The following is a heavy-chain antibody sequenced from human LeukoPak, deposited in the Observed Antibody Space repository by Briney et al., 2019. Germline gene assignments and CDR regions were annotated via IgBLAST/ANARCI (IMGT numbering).Heavy chain of an antibody. J-gene: IGHJ4*02. CDR2: ISSSASTI. Sequence: GGSLRLSCAASGFTFSDYYMSWIRQAPGKGLEWVSYISSSASTIYYADSVKGRFTISRDNAKNSLYLQMNSLRAEDTAVYYCATYSYDSSGYSRGFAYRGQGTLVTVSS. CDR3: ATYSYDSSGYSRGFAY. V-gene: IGHV3-11*04. D-gene: IGHD3-22*01. CDR1: GFTFSDYY.